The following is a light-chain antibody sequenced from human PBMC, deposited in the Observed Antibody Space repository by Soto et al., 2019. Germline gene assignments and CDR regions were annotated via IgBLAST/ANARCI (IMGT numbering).Light chain of an antibody. J-gene: IGLJ3*02. Sequence: QSALTQPPSASGSPGQSVTISCTGTSSDVGAYKYVSWYQQYPGKAPELMIYEVTKRPSGVPDRFSGSKSGNTASLTVSGLQAEDEADYYCTSYLGNDIWVFGGGTKVTVL. CDR3: TSYLGNDIWV. V-gene: IGLV2-8*01. CDR1: SSDVGAYKY. CDR2: EVT.